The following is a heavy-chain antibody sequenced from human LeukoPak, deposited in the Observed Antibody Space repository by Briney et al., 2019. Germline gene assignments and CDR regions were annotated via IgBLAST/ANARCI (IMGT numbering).Heavy chain of an antibody. Sequence: AGGSLRLSCAASGFTFNIYTMYWVRQAPGKGLEWVSGIRHSDGSTYADAVKGRFTISSDKSKNTLFLQMNSLRAEDTALYYCAKGLETESRLDSWGQGTLVTVSS. V-gene: IGHV3-23*01. J-gene: IGHJ4*02. CDR3: AKGLETESRLDS. CDR2: IRHSDGST. D-gene: IGHD1-1*01. CDR1: GFTFNIYT.